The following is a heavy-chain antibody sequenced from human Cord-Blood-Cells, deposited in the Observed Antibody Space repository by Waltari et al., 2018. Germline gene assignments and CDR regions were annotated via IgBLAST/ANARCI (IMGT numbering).Heavy chain of an antibody. D-gene: IGHD3-10*01. V-gene: IGHV1-69*01. CDR3: ARDLDEDGSGSLAPFQH. CDR2: IIPIFGTA. Sequence: QVQLVQSGAEVKKPGSSVKVSCKASGGTFSSYAIGWVRQAPGQGLEWMGGIIPIFGTANDAQKFQGRVTIAADESTSTAYMELSSLRSEDTAVYYCARDLDEDGSGSLAPFQHWGQGTLVTVSS. CDR1: GGTFSSYA. J-gene: IGHJ1*01.